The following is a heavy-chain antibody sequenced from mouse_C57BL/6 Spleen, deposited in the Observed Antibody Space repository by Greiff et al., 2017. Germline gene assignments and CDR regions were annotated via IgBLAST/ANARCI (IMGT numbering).Heavy chain of an antibody. CDR1: GYTFTDYY. V-gene: IGHV1-26*01. Sequence: EVQLQQSGPELVKPGASVKISCKASGYTFTDYYMNWVKQSHGKSLEWIGDINPNNGGTSYNQKFKGKATLTVDKSSSTAYMELRSLTSEDSAVYYCARDFPTKAMDYWGQGTSVTVSS. J-gene: IGHJ4*01. CDR2: INPNNGGT. D-gene: IGHD1-3*01. CDR3: ARDFPTKAMDY.